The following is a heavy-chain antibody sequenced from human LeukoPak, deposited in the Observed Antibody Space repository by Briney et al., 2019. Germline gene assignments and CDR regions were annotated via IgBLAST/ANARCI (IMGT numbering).Heavy chain of an antibody. CDR1: GFIFSSYG. D-gene: IGHD4-23*01. J-gene: IGHJ5*02. V-gene: IGHV3-33*06. Sequence: GGSLRLSCAASGFIFSSYGMHWVRQAPGKGLEWVAVIWYDGSDEYDADSVKGRFTISRDNSKNTLYLQMNSLRAEDTAVYYCGKVGGNSNSWGQGTLVTVSS. CDR3: GKVGGNSNS. CDR2: IWYDGSDE.